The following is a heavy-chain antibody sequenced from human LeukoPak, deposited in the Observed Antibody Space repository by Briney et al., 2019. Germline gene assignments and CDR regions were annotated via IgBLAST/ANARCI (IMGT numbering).Heavy chain of an antibody. Sequence: GGSLRLSCAASGFTFSSYEMNWVRQAPGKGLEWVSYISSSGSTIYYADSVKGRFTISRDNAKNSLYLQMNSLRAEDTAVYYCARHSYDSSDYSSSDAFDIWGQGTMVTVSS. J-gene: IGHJ3*02. CDR2: ISSSGSTI. CDR3: ARHSYDSSDYSSSDAFDI. V-gene: IGHV3-48*03. D-gene: IGHD3-22*01. CDR1: GFTFSSYE.